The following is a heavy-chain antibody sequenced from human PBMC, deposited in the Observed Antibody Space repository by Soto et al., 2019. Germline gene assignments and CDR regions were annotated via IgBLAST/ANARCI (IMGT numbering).Heavy chain of an antibody. CDR2: INPNSGDT. V-gene: IGHV1-2*04. CDR3: ATSRISIAVAGETEYYFDY. Sequence: GASVKVSCKASGYIFTGYYMHWVRQASGQGLEWMGWINPNSGDTNYTQKFQGWVTMARDTSISTAYMELSRLRSDDTAVYYCATSRISIAVAGETEYYFDYWGQGTLVTVSS. CDR1: GYIFTGYY. J-gene: IGHJ4*02. D-gene: IGHD6-19*01.